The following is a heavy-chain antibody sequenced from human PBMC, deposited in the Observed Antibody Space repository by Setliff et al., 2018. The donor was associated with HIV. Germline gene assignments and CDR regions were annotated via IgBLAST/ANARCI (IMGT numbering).Heavy chain of an antibody. CDR1: GGSISSSSYC. V-gene: IGHV4-61*05. CDR2: FCYTGSS. D-gene: IGHD3-10*01. CDR3: ARAISTPSYYYHMDV. Sequence: SETLSLTCTVSGGSISSSSYCCSWIRQPPGKGLEWIGYFCYTGSSNYNRALKSRVTISVDTSKNQFSLKLGSVTAADTAVYYCARAISTPSYYYHMDVWGTGTPVTVS. J-gene: IGHJ6*03.